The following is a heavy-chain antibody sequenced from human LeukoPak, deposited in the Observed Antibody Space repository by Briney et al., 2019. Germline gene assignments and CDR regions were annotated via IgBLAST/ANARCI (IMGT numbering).Heavy chain of an antibody. V-gene: IGHV4-4*08. CDR3: ARGVYLGNGYYFDY. CDR2: IYTSGST. CDR1: GGSISTYY. D-gene: IGHD2-8*01. J-gene: IGHJ4*02. Sequence: PSETLSLTCIVSGGSISTYYWSWIRQPPGKGLEWIGYIYTSGSTNYNSSLKSRVTMSVDTSKNQFSVKLNSVIAADTAMYYCARGVYLGNGYYFDYWGQGTLVTVSS.